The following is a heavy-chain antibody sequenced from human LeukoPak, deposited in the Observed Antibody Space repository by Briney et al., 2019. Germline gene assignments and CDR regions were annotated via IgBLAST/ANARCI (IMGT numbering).Heavy chain of an antibody. J-gene: IGHJ6*03. D-gene: IGHD3-10*01. V-gene: IGHV3-48*04. CDR2: ISSSGSTI. CDR1: GFTFSSYS. Sequence: GGSLRLSCAASGFTFSSYSMNWVRQAPGKGLEWVSYISSSGSTIYYADSVKGRFTISRDNAKNSLYLQMNSLRAEDTAVYYCARETYYYGSGSYPHYYYMDVWGKGTTVTVSS. CDR3: ARETYYYGSGSYPHYYYMDV.